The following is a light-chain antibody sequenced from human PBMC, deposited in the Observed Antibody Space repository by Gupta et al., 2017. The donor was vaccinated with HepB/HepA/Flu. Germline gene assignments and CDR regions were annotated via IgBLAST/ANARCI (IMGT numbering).Light chain of an antibody. V-gene: IGKV2-28*01. CDR2: LGS. J-gene: IGKJ4*01. CDR3: MQALTAPLT. Sequence: EIVMTQSPLSLTVTRGETASMSCRSSQSILSRKGNNYVDSYLQKPRQSPQLLIYLGSIRASGVPARFSGSGSGTDFTLKISRVEAEDIGFYYCMQALTAPLTFGGGTRVEIK. CDR1: QSILSRKGNNY.